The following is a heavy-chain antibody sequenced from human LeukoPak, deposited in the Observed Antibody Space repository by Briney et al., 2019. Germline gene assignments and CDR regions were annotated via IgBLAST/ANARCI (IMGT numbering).Heavy chain of an antibody. V-gene: IGHV4-59*01. CDR2: VSKSGGL. Sequence: KPSETLSLTCTVSGGSLSDYYWSWIRQSPGKGLEYIGHVSKSGGLNSNPLFKSRVTISLDASKNHFSLNLTSVTAADTAMYYCARGVGYCSETTCHYWFDPWGQGTPVTVSS. CDR3: ARGVGYCSETTCHYWFDP. CDR1: GGSLSDYY. D-gene: IGHD2-15*01. J-gene: IGHJ5*02.